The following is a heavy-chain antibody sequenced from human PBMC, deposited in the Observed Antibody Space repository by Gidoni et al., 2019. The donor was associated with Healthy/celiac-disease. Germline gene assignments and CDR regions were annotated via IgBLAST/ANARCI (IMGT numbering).Heavy chain of an antibody. CDR3: ATTGASYYYGMDV. V-gene: IGHV5-51*01. CDR2: SYPGDSDT. CDR1: GYSFTSDW. Sequence: VQLVQSGAEVNKPGESLKISCKGSGYSFTSDWIGWVRQMPGKGLERMGISYPGDSDTRYSPSFQGQVTISADKSISTAYLQWSSLKASDTAMYYCATTGASYYYGMDVWGQGTTVTVSS. D-gene: IGHD7-27*01. J-gene: IGHJ6*02.